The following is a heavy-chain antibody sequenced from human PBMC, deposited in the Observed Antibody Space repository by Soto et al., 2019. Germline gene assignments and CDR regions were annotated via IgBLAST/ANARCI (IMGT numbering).Heavy chain of an antibody. J-gene: IGHJ4*02. CDR1: GFTFSHYG. CDR2: ISYDGSNK. D-gene: IGHD1-26*01. Sequence: QVQLVESGGGVVQPGRSLRLSCAASGFTFSHYGIHWVRQAPGKGLEWLAVISYDGSNKHYADSVKGRFTVSRDNSKNTLYLQMTSLRAEDPAVYFCARYSGKYQGPIDYWGQGTLVTVSS. V-gene: IGHV3-30*03. CDR3: ARYSGKYQGPIDY.